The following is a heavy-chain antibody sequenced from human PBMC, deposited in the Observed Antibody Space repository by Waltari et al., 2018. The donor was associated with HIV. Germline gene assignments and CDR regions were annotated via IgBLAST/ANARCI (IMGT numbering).Heavy chain of an antibody. CDR1: GGSFSGYY. D-gene: IGHD3-22*01. CDR3: ASVPYYYDSSGYWYDY. Sequence: QVQLQQWGAGLLKPSETLSLTCAVYGGSFSGYYWSWIRQPPGKGLEWIGEINHSGSTNYNPSLKSRVTISVDTSKNQFSLKLSSVTAADTAVYYCASVPYYYDSSGYWYDYWGQGTLVTVSS. V-gene: IGHV4-34*01. CDR2: INHSGST. J-gene: IGHJ4*02.